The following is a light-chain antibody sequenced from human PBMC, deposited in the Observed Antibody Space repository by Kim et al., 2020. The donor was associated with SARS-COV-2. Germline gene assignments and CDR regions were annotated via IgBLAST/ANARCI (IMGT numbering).Light chain of an antibody. CDR1: QSVSSSY. Sequence: EIVLTQSPGTLSLSPGERATLSCRASQSVSSSYLAWYQQKPGQAPRLLIYGAASRATGIPDRFSGSGSGTDFTLTISRLEPEDFAVYYCPQYGSSRKFGQGTKVDIK. V-gene: IGKV3-20*01. CDR2: GAA. J-gene: IGKJ1*01. CDR3: PQYGSSRK.